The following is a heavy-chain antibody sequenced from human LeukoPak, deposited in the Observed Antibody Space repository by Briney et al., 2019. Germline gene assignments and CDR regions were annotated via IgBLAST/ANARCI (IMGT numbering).Heavy chain of an antibody. CDR2: ISYDGSNK. CDR1: GFTFSSYA. V-gene: IGHV3-30-3*01. CDR3: ARDGYGDYLSFDY. Sequence: GGSLRLSCAASGFTFSSYAMHWVRQAPGKGLEWVAVISYDGSNKYYADSVKGRFTISRDNSKNTLYLQMNSLRAEDTAVYYCARDGYGDYLSFDYWGQGTLVTVSS. J-gene: IGHJ4*02. D-gene: IGHD4-17*01.